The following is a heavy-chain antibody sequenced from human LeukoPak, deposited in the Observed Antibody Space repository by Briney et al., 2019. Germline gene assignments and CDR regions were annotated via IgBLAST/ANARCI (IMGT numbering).Heavy chain of an antibody. CDR3: ATVRGRVGAFDI. CDR2: IIPIFGTA. Sequence: SVKVSCKASGGTFSSYAISWVRQAPGQGLEWMGGIIPIFGTANYAQKFQGRVTITTDESTSTAYMELSSLRSEDTAVYYCATVRGRVGAFDIWGQGTMVIVSS. J-gene: IGHJ3*02. CDR1: GGTFSSYA. D-gene: IGHD3-16*01. V-gene: IGHV1-69*05.